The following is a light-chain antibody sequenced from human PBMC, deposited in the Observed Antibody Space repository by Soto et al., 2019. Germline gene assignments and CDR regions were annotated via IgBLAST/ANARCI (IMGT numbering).Light chain of an antibody. CDR1: QAISTY. CDR3: QNYNGAPWT. V-gene: IGKV1-27*01. J-gene: IGKJ1*01. Sequence: DIQLTQSPSSLSASVGDRVTITCRASQAISTYLVWYQQKPGTVPKLLIFAASTLQSGVPPRFSGSGSGTDFTLTISSLQPEDVATYYCQNYNGAPWTFGQGTKVEIK. CDR2: AAS.